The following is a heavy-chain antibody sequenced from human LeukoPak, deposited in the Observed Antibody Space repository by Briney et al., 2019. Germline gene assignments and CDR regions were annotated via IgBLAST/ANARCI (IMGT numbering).Heavy chain of an antibody. Sequence: GASVKVSCKVSGYTLTELSMHWVRQAPGKGLEWMGGFDPEDGETIYAQKFQGRVTMTEDTSTDTAYMELSSLRSEDTAVYYCATAIPSIFGVVPYWGAFDIWGQGTMVTVPS. V-gene: IGHV1-24*01. CDR2: FDPEDGET. D-gene: IGHD3-3*01. CDR3: ATAIPSIFGVVPYWGAFDI. J-gene: IGHJ3*02. CDR1: GYTLTELS.